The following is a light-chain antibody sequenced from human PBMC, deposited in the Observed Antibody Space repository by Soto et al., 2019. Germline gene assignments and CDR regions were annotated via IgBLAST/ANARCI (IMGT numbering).Light chain of an antibody. CDR3: QQYGSSPPT. V-gene: IGKV3-20*01. CDR1: QSISRY. CDR2: GAS. J-gene: IGKJ1*01. Sequence: IVLTQCPGTLSLSPGERTTLSCRASQSISRYLAWYQQKPGQGPRLLIYGASSRATGTPDRFSGSGSGTDFTLTINRLEPEDFALYYCQQYGSSPPTFGQGTKVDIK.